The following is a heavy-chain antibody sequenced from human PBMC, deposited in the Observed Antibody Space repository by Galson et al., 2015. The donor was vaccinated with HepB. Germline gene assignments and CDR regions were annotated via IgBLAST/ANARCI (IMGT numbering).Heavy chain of an antibody. CDR1: GFTFSSYA. CDR3: ARSITMVRINTPDY. V-gene: IGHV3-30*17. CDR2: IAHDGKTE. J-gene: IGHJ4*02. D-gene: IGHD3-10*01. Sequence: SLRLSCAASGFTFSSYAVHWVRQAPGKGLEWVAVIAHDGKTEYYEDSVRSRFTISRDNSNNTLYLQLNSPRLEDTAVYYCARSITMVRINTPDYWGQGTLVIVSS.